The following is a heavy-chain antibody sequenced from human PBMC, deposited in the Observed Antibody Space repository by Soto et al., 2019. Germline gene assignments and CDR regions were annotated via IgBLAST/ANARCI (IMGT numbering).Heavy chain of an antibody. J-gene: IGHJ6*04. CDR1: GGSISSGGYY. V-gene: IGHV4-31*03. CDR3: ARELKGYSNNHDYYYGMDV. CDR2: IYYSGST. Sequence: SETLSLTCTVSGGSISSGGYYWSWLRQHPGKGLEWIGYIYYSGSTYYNPSLKSRVTISVDTSKNQFSLKLSSVTAADTAVYYCARELKGYSNNHDYYYGMDVWGEGTTVTASS. D-gene: IGHD4-4*01.